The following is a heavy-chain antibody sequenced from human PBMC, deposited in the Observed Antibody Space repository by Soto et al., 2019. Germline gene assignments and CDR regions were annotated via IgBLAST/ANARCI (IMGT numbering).Heavy chain of an antibody. CDR3: ARRIQDDYYYYYGMDV. J-gene: IGHJ6*02. CDR1: GGTFSSYA. CDR2: IIPIFGTA. V-gene: IGHV1-69*13. Sequence: SVKVSCKASGGTFSSYAISWVRQAPGQGLEWMGGIIPIFGTANYAQKFQGRVTITADESTSTAYMELSSLKASDTAMYYCARRIQDDYYYYYGMDVWGQGTTVTVSS. D-gene: IGHD5-18*01.